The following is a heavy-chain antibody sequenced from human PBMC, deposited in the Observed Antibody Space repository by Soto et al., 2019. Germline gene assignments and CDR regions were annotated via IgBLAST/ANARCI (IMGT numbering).Heavy chain of an antibody. CDR3: ARHGSPGVCSSTSCYIAYGMDV. CDR2: IYYSGST. Sequence: PWETLFLTCTVSGGSISSSSYYWGWIRQPQGQGLVWIGSIYYSGSTYYNPSLQSRVTISVDTSKNKFSLKLSSVTAADTAVYYCARHGSPGVCSSTSCYIAYGMDVWGQGTTVTVYS. J-gene: IGHJ6*02. D-gene: IGHD2-2*02. V-gene: IGHV4-39*01. CDR1: GGSISSSSYY.